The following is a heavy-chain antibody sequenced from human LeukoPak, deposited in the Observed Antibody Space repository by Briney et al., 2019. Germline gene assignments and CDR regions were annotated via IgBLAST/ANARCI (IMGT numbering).Heavy chain of an antibody. Sequence: GGSLRLSCAASGFTFSSYSMNWVRQAPGKGLEWVSSISSGSSYIYYADSVKGRFTISRDNAKNSLYLQMNSLRAEDTAVYYCARDLRGYSGSYWGGYWGQGTLVTVSS. D-gene: IGHD1-26*01. CDR1: GFTFSSYS. CDR3: ARDLRGYSGSYWGGY. J-gene: IGHJ4*02. CDR2: ISSGSSYI. V-gene: IGHV3-21*01.